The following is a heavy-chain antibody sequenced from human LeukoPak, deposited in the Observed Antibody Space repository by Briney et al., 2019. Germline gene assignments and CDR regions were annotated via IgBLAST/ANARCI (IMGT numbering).Heavy chain of an antibody. CDR3: ATDRFDSSPTGVYYFDY. V-gene: IGHV1-24*01. CDR2: FDPEDDET. Sequence: AASVKVSCKVSGYTLTELSMHWVRQAPGKGLGWMGGFDPEDDETIYAQKFQGRVTMTEDTSTDTAYMELSSLRSEDTAVYYCATDRFDSSPTGVYYFDYWGQGTLVTVSS. J-gene: IGHJ4*02. CDR1: GYTLTELS. D-gene: IGHD6-13*01.